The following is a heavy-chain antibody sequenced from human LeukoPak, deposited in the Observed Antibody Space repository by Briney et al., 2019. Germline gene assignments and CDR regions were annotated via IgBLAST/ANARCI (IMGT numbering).Heavy chain of an antibody. V-gene: IGHV4-61*02. CDR2: IYTSGST. J-gene: IGHJ4*02. CDR3: ARDGDSAAGNVGNY. CDR1: GGSISSGSYY. D-gene: IGHD6-13*01. Sequence: SETLSLTCTVSGGSISSGSYYWSWIRQPAGKGLEWIGRIYTSGSTNYNPSLKSRVTMSVDTSKNQFSLKLSSVTAADTAVYYCARDGDSAAGNVGNYWGQGTPVTVSS.